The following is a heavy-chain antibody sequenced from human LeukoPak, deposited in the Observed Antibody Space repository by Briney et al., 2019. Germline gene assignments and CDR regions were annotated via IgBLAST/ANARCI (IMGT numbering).Heavy chain of an antibody. CDR1: GGSLSSYY. CDR2: IYYSGST. Sequence: PSETLSLTCTVSGGSLSSYYWSWIRQPPGKGLEWIGYIYYSGSTNYNPSLKSRVTISVDTSKNQFSLKLSSVTAADTAVYYCARVKNYYDSSGYPYYFDYWGQGTLVTVSS. D-gene: IGHD3-22*01. CDR3: ARVKNYYDSSGYPYYFDY. J-gene: IGHJ4*02. V-gene: IGHV4-59*01.